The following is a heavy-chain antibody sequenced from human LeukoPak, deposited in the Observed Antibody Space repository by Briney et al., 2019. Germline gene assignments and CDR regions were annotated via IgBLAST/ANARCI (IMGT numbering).Heavy chain of an antibody. V-gene: IGHV3-53*04. CDR2: IYSGGST. J-gene: IGHJ4*02. CDR1: GFTVSSNY. CDR3: ARAYYDSSFPTPGEWVD. Sequence: GGSLRLSCAASGFTVSSNYMSWVRQAPGKGLEWVSVIYSGGSTYYADSVKGRFTISRHNSKNTLYLQMNSLRAEGTAVYYCARAYYDSSFPTPGEWVDWGQGTLVTVSS. D-gene: IGHD3-22*01.